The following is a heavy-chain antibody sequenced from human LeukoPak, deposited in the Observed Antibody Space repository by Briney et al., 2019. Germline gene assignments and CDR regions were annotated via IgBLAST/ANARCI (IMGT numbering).Heavy chain of an antibody. J-gene: IGHJ5*02. D-gene: IGHD4-17*01. CDR1: GGSISSGSYY. V-gene: IGHV4-61*02. CDR2: IYASGTT. CDR3: ARDHAYGDYGNNWFDP. Sequence: SETLSLTCTVSGGSISSGSYYWSWIRQPAGKGLEWIGRIYASGTTNYNPSLKSRVTISVDTSKNQFSLKLSSVTAADTAVYYCARDHAYGDYGNNWFDPWGQGTLVTVSS.